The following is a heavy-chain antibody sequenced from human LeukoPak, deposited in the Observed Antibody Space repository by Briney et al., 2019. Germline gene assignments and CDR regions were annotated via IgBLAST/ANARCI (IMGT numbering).Heavy chain of an antibody. CDR1: GGSVSSSSYY. Sequence: SETLSLTCTVSGGSVSSSSYYWGWIRQPPGKGLEWIGSIYHSGSTYYNPSLKSRVTISVDTSKNQFSLKLSSVTAADTAVYYCAATTVTGSLDYWGQGTLVTVSS. J-gene: IGHJ4*02. D-gene: IGHD4-11*01. CDR3: AATTVTGSLDY. CDR2: IYHSGST. V-gene: IGHV4-39*07.